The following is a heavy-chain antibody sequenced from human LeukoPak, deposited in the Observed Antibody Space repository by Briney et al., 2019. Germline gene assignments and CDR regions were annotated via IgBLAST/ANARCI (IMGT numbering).Heavy chain of an antibody. CDR1: GDTFSSYA. CDR3: ARGSYYYDSSGLDY. D-gene: IGHD3-22*01. J-gene: IGHJ4*02. V-gene: IGHV1-69*05. Sequence: SVKVSCKASGDTFSSYAISWVRQALGQGLEWMGRIIPIFGTANYAQKFQGRVTITTDESTSTAYMELSSLRSEDTAVYYCARGSYYYDSSGLDYWGQGTLVTVSS. CDR2: IIPIFGTA.